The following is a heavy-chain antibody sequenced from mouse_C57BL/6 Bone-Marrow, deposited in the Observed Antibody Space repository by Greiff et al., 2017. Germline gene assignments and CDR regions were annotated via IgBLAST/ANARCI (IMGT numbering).Heavy chain of an antibody. CDR3: ARDAGAGTGPFDY. CDR2: SRNKANDYTT. V-gene: IGHV7-1*01. CDR1: GFTFSDFY. D-gene: IGHD4-1*01. J-gene: IGHJ2*01. Sequence: EVKLVESGGGLVQSGRSLRLSCATSGFTFSDFYMEWVRQAPGKGLEWIAASRNKANDYTTEYSASVKGRFIVSRDTSQSILYLQMNALRAEDTAIYYCARDAGAGTGPFDYWGQGTTLTVSS.